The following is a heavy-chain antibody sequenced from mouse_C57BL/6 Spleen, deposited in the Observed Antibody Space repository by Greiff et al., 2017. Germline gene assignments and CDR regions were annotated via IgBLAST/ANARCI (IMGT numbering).Heavy chain of an antibody. CDR3: ARIGNYSAWFAY. J-gene: IGHJ3*01. D-gene: IGHD2-1*01. V-gene: IGHV1-81*01. CDR2: IYPRSGNT. Sequence: VQLQQSGAELARPGASVKLSCKASGYTFTSYGISWVKQRTGQGLEWIGEIYPRSGNTYYNEKFKGKATLTADKSSSTAYMELRSLTSEDSAVYFCARIGNYSAWFAYWGQGTLVTVSA. CDR1: GYTFTSYG.